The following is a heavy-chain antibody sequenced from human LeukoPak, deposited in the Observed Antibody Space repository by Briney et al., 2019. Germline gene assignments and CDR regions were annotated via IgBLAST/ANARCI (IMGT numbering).Heavy chain of an antibody. V-gene: IGHV3-21*01. J-gene: IGHJ4*02. CDR2: ISSSSSYI. Sequence: GGSLRLSCAASGFTFSSYNMNWVRQAPGKGLEWVSSISSSSSYIYYADSVKGRFTISRDNSKNTLYLQMNSLRAEDTAVYYCAKGRDGYNFDYWGQGTLVTVSS. CDR3: AKGRDGYNFDY. D-gene: IGHD5-24*01. CDR1: GFTFSSYN.